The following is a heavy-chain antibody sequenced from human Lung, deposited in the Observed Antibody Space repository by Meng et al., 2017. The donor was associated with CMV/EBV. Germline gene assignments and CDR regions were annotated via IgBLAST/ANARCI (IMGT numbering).Heavy chain of an antibody. CDR3: GRDWGGHTVDY. CDR2: INVDGTST. D-gene: IGHD3-16*01. J-gene: IGHJ4*02. CDR1: GFAFTSYW. Sequence: GESLKISCAASGFAFTSYWMHWVRHVPGKGLVWVSRINVDGTSTTYGDSVKGRFTMSRDNTKKTMYLQMNSLSAEDTAVYYCGRDWGGHTVDYWGQGTLVTVSS. V-gene: IGHV3-74*01.